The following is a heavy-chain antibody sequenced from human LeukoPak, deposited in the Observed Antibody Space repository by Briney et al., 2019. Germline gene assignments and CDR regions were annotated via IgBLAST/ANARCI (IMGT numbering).Heavy chain of an antibody. D-gene: IGHD4-17*01. V-gene: IGHV1-2*06. Sequence: ASVKVSCKASGYTFTGYYMHWVRQAPGQGLEWMGRINPNSGGTNYAQKFQGRVTITADESTSTAYMELSSLRSEDTAVYYCARGNANDYGDYGGLVGHYYYGMDVWGQGTTVTVSS. J-gene: IGHJ6*02. CDR2: INPNSGGT. CDR3: ARGNANDYGDYGGLVGHYYYGMDV. CDR1: GYTFTGYY.